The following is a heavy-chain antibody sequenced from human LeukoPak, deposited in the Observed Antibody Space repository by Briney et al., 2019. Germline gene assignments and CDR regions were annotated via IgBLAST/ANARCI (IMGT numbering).Heavy chain of an antibody. V-gene: IGHV4-4*07. Sequence: SETLSLTCTVSGGSINSDYWSWIRQPAGKGLEWIGRIYTSGSTNYNPSLKSRVTMSVDTSKNQFSLTLSSVTAADTAVYYCAKHLVSGGFYGRSQIKNGFAPWGQEPLFPVP. CDR1: GGSINSDY. CDR2: IYTSGST. J-gene: IGHJ5*02. CDR3: AKHLVSGGFYGRSQIKNGFAP. D-gene: IGHD3-10*01.